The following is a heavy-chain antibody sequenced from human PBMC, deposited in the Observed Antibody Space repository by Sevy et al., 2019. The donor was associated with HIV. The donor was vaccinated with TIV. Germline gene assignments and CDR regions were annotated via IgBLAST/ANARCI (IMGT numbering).Heavy chain of an antibody. CDR3: ASYRALLYYDFWSGYYSPQYYYYGMDV. D-gene: IGHD3-3*01. CDR2: ISAYNGNT. CDR1: GYTFTSYG. V-gene: IGHV1-18*01. J-gene: IGHJ6*02. Sequence: ASVKVSCKASGYTFTSYGISWVRQAPGQGLEWMGWISAYNGNTNYAQKLQGRVTMTTDTSTSTAYMELRSLRSDDTAVYYWASYRALLYYDFWSGYYSPQYYYYGMDVWGQGTTVTVSS.